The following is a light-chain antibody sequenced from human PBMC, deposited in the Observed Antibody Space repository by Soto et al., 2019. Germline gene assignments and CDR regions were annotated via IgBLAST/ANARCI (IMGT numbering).Light chain of an antibody. CDR1: SSDVGGYNY. CDR3: SSYAGSNNLV. J-gene: IGLJ2*01. V-gene: IGLV2-8*01. CDR2: EVS. Sequence: QSALTQPPSASGSPGQSVTISCTGTSSDVGGYNYVSWYQQHPGKAPKLMIYEVSKRPSGVPDRFSGSKSGDTASLTVSGLQADDEADYYCSSYAGSNNLVFGGGCKVTVL.